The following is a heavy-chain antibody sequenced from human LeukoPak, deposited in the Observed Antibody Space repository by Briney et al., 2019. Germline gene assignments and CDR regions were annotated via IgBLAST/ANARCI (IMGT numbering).Heavy chain of an antibody. Sequence: PGGSLRLSCAASGFTFSSYAMHWVRQAPGKGLEWVAVISYDGSNKYYADSVKGRFTISRDNSKNTLYLQMNCLRAEDTAVYYCARDNVGATTPEYFQHWGQGTLVTVSS. CDR2: ISYDGSNK. J-gene: IGHJ1*01. CDR3: ARDNVGATTPEYFQH. CDR1: GFTFSSYA. D-gene: IGHD1-26*01. V-gene: IGHV3-30-3*01.